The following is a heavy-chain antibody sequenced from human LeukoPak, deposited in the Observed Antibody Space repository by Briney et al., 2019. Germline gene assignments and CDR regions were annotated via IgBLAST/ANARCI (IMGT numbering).Heavy chain of an antibody. Sequence: PSETLSLTCTVSGGSISSYYWSWIRQPAGKGLEWIGRIYTSGSTNYNPSLKSRVTMSVDTSKNQFSLKLSSVTAADTAVYYCAREALITMVRGVIIGGWTIDYWGQGTLVTVSS. CDR3: AREALITMVRGVIIGGWTIDY. V-gene: IGHV4-4*07. J-gene: IGHJ4*02. CDR1: GGSISSYY. D-gene: IGHD3-10*01. CDR2: IYTSGST.